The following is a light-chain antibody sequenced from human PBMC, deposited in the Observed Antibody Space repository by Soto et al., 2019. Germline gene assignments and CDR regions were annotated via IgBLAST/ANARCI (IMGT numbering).Light chain of an antibody. CDR2: GAS. V-gene: IGKV3-15*01. J-gene: IGKJ4*01. CDR1: QNIRTN. Sequence: IVMTQSPVTLSVSPGERATLSCRASQNIRTNLAWYQQRPGQAPRLLIYGASTRATGIPARFSGSGSGTEFILTIISLQSEDFAVYYCQQYNNWPLTFGGGTKVDIK. CDR3: QQYNNWPLT.